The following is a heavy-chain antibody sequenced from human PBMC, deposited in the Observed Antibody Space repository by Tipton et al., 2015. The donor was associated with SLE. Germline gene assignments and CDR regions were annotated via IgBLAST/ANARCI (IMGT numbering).Heavy chain of an antibody. Sequence: LRLSCSVSGGSINVYYWSWVRQPPGKGPEWIGYVSYSGSTNYNPSLQSRVTISVDTSKNQFSLKLRSVTAADTAVYYCARLPDYFDHWGQGALVTVSS. CDR1: GGSINVYY. J-gene: IGHJ4*02. CDR3: ARLPDYFDH. CDR2: VSYSGST. V-gene: IGHV4-59*01.